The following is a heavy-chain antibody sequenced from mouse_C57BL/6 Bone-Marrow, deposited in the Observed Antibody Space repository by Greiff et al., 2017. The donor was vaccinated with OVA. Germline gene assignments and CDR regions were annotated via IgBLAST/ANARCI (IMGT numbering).Heavy chain of an antibody. J-gene: IGHJ4*01. CDR2: IDPSDSYT. D-gene: IGHD1-1*01. Sequence: VQLQQPGAELVMPGASVKLSCKASGYTFPSYWMHWVKQRPGQGLEWIGEIDPSDSYTNYNQKFKGKSTLTVDKSSSTAYMQLSSLTSEDSAVYYCATYGSESLYAMDYWGQGTSVTVSS. CDR3: ATYGSESLYAMDY. CDR1: GYTFPSYW. V-gene: IGHV1-69*01.